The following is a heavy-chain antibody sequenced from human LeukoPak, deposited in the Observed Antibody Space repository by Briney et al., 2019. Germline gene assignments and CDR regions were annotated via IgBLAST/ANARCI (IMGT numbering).Heavy chain of an antibody. CDR3: ARGTHDSSGYYYSPDY. Sequence: ASVKVSCKASGGTFSSYAISWVRQAPGQGLEWMGWINPNSGGTNYAQKFQGRVTMTRDTSISTAYMELSRLRSDDTAVYYCARGTHDSSGYYYSPDYWGQGTLVTVSS. CDR2: INPNSGGT. D-gene: IGHD3-22*01. CDR1: GGTFSSYA. V-gene: IGHV1-2*02. J-gene: IGHJ4*02.